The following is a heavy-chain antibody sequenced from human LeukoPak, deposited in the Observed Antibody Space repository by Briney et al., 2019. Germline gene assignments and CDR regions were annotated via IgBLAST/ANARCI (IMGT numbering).Heavy chain of an antibody. J-gene: IGHJ4*02. V-gene: IGHV3-30-3*01. CDR1: GFTFSSYA. D-gene: IGHD1-26*01. Sequence: GRSLRLSCAASGFTFSSYAMHWVRQAPGKGLEWVAVISYDGSNKYYADSVKGRFTISRDNSKNTLYLQMNSLRAEDTAVYYCARPYSGSYWRTNYFDYWGQGTLVTVSS. CDR3: ARPYSGSYWRTNYFDY. CDR2: ISYDGSNK.